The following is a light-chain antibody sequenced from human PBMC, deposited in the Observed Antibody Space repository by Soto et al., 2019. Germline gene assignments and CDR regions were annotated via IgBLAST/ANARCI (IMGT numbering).Light chain of an antibody. CDR3: QQYENLPT. V-gene: IGKV1-33*01. J-gene: IGKJ5*01. CDR1: QNINNY. Sequence: DGQLTQSPSFLSASVGDRVTITCQASQNINNYLNWYQQKPGRAPKLLIYDASNLEAGVPSRFRGSGSGTDFTFTISRLQPEDIATYYCQQYENLPTFGQGTRLEIK. CDR2: DAS.